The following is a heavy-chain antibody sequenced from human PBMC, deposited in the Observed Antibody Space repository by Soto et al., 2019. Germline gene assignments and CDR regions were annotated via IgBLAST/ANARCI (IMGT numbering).Heavy chain of an antibody. V-gene: IGHV1-18*01. J-gene: IGHJ4*02. CDR1: GYTFTRHG. CDR2: TNPYNGNT. Sequence: QVQLVQSGGEVKKPGSSVKVSCKAFGYTFTRHGINWVRQAPGQGLEWLGWTNPYNGNTKYAQKVQGKVTMTTDTATSTAYMDLRSMRSDETAVYYCARGPTSSRGDSWGQGTLVTVAS. D-gene: IGHD2-15*01. CDR3: ARGPTSSRGDS.